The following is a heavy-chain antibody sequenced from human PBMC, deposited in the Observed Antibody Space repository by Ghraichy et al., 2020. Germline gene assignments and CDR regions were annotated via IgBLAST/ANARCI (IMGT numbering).Heavy chain of an antibody. Sequence: GGSLRLSCAASGFTFSDYYMSWIRQAPGKGLEWVSYISSSGSTIYYADSVKGRFTISRDNAKNSLYLQMNSLRAEDTAVYYCARRTLAAIRYYYYYMDVWGKGTTVTVSS. V-gene: IGHV3-11*01. CDR3: ARRTLAAIRYYYYYMDV. CDR2: ISSSGSTI. D-gene: IGHD2-2*02. CDR1: GFTFSDYY. J-gene: IGHJ6*03.